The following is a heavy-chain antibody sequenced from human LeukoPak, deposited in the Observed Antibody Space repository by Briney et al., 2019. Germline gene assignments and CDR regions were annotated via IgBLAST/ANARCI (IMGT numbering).Heavy chain of an antibody. J-gene: IGHJ4*02. CDR2: ISYDGSNK. CDR1: GFTFSSYA. D-gene: IGHD6-13*01. Sequence: GGSLRLSCAASGFTFSSYAMHWVRQAPGKGLEWVAVISYDGSNKYYADSVKGRFTISRDNSKNTLYLQMNSLRAEDTAVYYCARGITSRTYSSSWYGYSYFDYWGQGTLVTVSS. V-gene: IGHV3-30-3*01. CDR3: ARGITSRTYSSSWYGYSYFDY.